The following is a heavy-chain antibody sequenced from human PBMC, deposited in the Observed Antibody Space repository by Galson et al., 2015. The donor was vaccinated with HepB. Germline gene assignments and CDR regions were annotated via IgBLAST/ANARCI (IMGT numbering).Heavy chain of an antibody. Sequence: SLRLSCAASGFTFSRYGMHWVRQAPGKGLEWVAVISYDGSSRYYADSVKGRFTISRDNSKNTLYLQTNSLRAEDTAIYYCVKSKTTPTPLYFYYMDVWGKGTTVTVSS. J-gene: IGHJ6*03. V-gene: IGHV3-30*18. D-gene: IGHD1-1*01. CDR1: GFTFSRYG. CDR2: ISYDGSSR. CDR3: VKSKTTPTPLYFYYMDV.